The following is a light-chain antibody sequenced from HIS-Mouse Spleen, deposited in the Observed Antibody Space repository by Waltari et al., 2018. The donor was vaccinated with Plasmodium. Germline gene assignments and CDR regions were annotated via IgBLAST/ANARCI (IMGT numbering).Light chain of an antibody. V-gene: IGKV1-5*03. CDR3: QQYNSYSWT. J-gene: IGKJ1*01. Sequence: DIQMTQSPSTLSASVGDRVTITCRASQSISSWLAWYHQKPGKAPKLLIYKASSFESGVPSRFSGSGSGTEVTLTISSLQPDDFATYYCQQYNSYSWTFGQGTKVEIK. CDR1: QSISSW. CDR2: KAS.